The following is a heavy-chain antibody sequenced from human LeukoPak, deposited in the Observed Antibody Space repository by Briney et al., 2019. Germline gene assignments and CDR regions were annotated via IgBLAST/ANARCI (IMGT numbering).Heavy chain of an antibody. Sequence: GGSLRLSCAASGFTFSSYWMSWLRQAPGKGLEWVANIKQDGSEKYYVDSVKGRFTISRDNAKNSLYLQMNSLRAEDTAVYYCARGSGYAYPYGMDVWGQGTTVTVSS. CDR3: ARGSGYAYPYGMDV. V-gene: IGHV3-7*01. D-gene: IGHD5-12*01. CDR2: IKQDGSEK. J-gene: IGHJ6*02. CDR1: GFTFSSYW.